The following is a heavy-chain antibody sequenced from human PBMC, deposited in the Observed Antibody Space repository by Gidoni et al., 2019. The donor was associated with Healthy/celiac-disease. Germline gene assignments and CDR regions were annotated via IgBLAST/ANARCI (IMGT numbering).Heavy chain of an antibody. CDR3: ARDPEAEYSGYDRRRSGDDY. D-gene: IGHD5-12*01. V-gene: IGHV1-46*01. CDR1: GYTFTSYY. J-gene: IGHJ4*02. CDR2: INPSGGST. Sequence: QVQLVQSGAEVKKPGASVKASCKASGYTFTSYYMHWVRQAPGQGREWMGIINPSGGSTSYAQKFQGRVTMTRDTSTSTVYMELSSLRSEDTAVYYCARDPEAEYSGYDRRRSGDDYWGQGTLVTVSS.